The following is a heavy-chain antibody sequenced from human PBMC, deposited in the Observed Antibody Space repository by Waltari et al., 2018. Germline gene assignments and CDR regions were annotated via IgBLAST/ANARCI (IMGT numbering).Heavy chain of an antibody. V-gene: IGHV3-11*06. J-gene: IGHJ4*02. CDR1: GFPFSDYY. Sequence: QVQLVESGGGLVKPGGSLRLSCAASGFPFSDYYISWIRQAPGKGLEWVSYISSSSSYTNYADSVKGRFTISRDNAKNSLYLQMNSLRAEDTAVYYCARFDYGDYLADYWGQGTLVTVSS. CDR3: ARFDYGDYLADY. D-gene: IGHD4-17*01. CDR2: ISSSSSYT.